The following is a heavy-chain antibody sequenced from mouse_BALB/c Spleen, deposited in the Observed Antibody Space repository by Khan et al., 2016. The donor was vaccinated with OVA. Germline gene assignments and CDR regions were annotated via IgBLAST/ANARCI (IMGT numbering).Heavy chain of an antibody. CDR1: GYSFTGYN. J-gene: IGHJ1*01. V-gene: IGHV1-39*01. CDR2: IDPHYGGL. Sequence: VQLKESGPELEKPGASVKISCKASGYSFTGYNMNWVKQSNGKSLEWIGNIDPHYGGLSYNKKFTGKATLSVDKSSSTAYMQLTSLTSEDSAVYYCARSTWYFDVWGAGTTVTVSS. CDR3: ARSTWYFDV.